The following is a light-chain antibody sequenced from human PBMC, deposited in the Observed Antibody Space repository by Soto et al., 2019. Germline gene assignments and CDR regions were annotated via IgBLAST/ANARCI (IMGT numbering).Light chain of an antibody. CDR1: QSVSSSSY. Sequence: EIVLTQSPGTLSLSPGERATLSCRASQSVSSSSYLAWYQQKPGQAPRLLIYGASSRATGIPDRFSGSGSATAFTLTISRLEPDDFAVYYCRQYGSSPSYTFGQGTELVIK. V-gene: IGKV3-20*01. CDR3: RQYGSSPSYT. CDR2: GAS. J-gene: IGKJ2*01.